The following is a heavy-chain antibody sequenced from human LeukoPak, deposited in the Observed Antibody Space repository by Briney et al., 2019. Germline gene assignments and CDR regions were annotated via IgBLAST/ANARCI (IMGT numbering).Heavy chain of an antibody. Sequence: SETLSLTCTVSGGSISSYYWSWIRQPPGKGLEWIGYIYYSGSTNYNPSLKSRVTISVDTSKNQFSLKLSSVTAADTAVYYCARGVQLWFPFDYWGQGTLVTVSS. CDR3: ARGVQLWFPFDY. J-gene: IGHJ4*02. CDR1: GGSISSYY. CDR2: IYYSGST. D-gene: IGHD5-18*01. V-gene: IGHV4-59*08.